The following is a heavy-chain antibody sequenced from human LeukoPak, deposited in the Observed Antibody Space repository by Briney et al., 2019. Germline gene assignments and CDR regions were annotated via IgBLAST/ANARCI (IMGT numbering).Heavy chain of an antibody. CDR3: ARRGYFAEYCPH. D-gene: IGHD5-18*01. V-gene: IGHV6-1*01. CDR2: TYYRSTWFS. CDR1: GDSVSSNTAA. Sequence: SQILSLTCAISGDSVSSNTAAWNWIRHSPSRGLEWLGRTYYRSTWFSDYASSVKGRIIINADTSKNQFSLHLTSVSLEDSAVYYCARRGYFAEYCPHWGQGTLVTVSS. J-gene: IGHJ1*01.